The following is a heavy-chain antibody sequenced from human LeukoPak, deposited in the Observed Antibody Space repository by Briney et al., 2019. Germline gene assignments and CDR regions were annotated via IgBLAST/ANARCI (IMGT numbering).Heavy chain of an antibody. D-gene: IGHD4-17*01. V-gene: IGHV4-30-2*01. Sequence: SETLSLTCAVSGGSISSGGYSCSWIRQPPGRGLEWIGYIYHSGSTYYNPSLKSRVTISVDRSKNQFSLKLSSVTAADTAVYYCAALTTVTSSIDYWGQGTLVTVSS. J-gene: IGHJ4*02. CDR2: IYHSGST. CDR3: AALTTVTSSIDY. CDR1: GGSISSGGYS.